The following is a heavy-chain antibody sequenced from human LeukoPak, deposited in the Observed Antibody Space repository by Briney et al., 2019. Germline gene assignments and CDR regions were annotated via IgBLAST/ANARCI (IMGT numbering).Heavy chain of an antibody. CDR1: GFTFSSYS. V-gene: IGHV3-21*01. CDR3: ARMLPGGWAFDY. CDR2: ISSSSSYI. J-gene: IGHJ4*02. Sequence: GGSLRLSCAASGFTFSSYSMNWVRQVPGKGLEWVSSISSSSSYIYYADSVKGRFTISRDNAKNSLYLQMNSLRAEDTAVYYCARMLPGGWAFDYWGQGTLVTVSS. D-gene: IGHD6-19*01.